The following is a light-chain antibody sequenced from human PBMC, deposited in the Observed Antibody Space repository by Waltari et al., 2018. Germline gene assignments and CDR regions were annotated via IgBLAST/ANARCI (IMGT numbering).Light chain of an antibody. CDR3: HQGYSWPFT. CDR2: DAS. CDR1: QSVSTS. Sequence: EILLTQSPATLSLSPGESATLSCRASQSVSTSLAWFQQKPGQPPRLIIYDASNRANDIPGRFRGSGSGTDFTLSISSLEPEDLAVYYCHQGYSWPFTFGGGTKVQIK. J-gene: IGKJ4*01. V-gene: IGKV3-11*01.